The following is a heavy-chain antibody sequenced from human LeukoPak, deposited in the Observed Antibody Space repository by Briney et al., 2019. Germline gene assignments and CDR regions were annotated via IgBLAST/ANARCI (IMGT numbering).Heavy chain of an antibody. CDR2: IYYSGST. CDR3: ARHVAVVVAAIK. D-gene: IGHD2-15*01. V-gene: IGHV4-39*01. Sequence: SETLSLTCTVSGGSISSSSYYWGWVRQPPGKGLEWIGSIYYSGSTYYNPSLKSRVTISVDTSKNQFSLKLSSVTAADTAVYYCARHVAVVVAAIKWGQGTLVTVSS. J-gene: IGHJ4*02. CDR1: GGSISSSSYY.